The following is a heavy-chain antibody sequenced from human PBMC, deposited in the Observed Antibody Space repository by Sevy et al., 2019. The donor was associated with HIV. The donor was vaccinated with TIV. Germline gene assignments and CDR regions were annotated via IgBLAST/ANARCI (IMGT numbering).Heavy chain of an antibody. J-gene: IGHJ4*02. CDR2: INSDGTSR. Sequence: GGSLGLSCVASEFTLSNYWMHWVRQGPGKGLVWVSRINSDGTSRSYADFVEGRFTISRDNAENTLYLQMNSLRVEDTAVYYCARSDSLQTPQPDSWGQGTVVTVSS. CDR1: EFTLSNYW. D-gene: IGHD2-21*01. V-gene: IGHV3-74*01. CDR3: ARSDSLQTPQPDS.